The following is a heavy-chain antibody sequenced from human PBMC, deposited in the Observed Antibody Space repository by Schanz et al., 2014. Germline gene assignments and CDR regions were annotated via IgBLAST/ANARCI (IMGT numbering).Heavy chain of an antibody. J-gene: IGHJ6*02. CDR2: VCYDGSKK. Sequence: VVESGGGLVKPGGSLRLSCAASGFTVSSDYMAWVRQAPGKGLEWVAVVCYDGSKKYYADSVKGRFTTSRDNSKNTMYLQMNSLRAEDTAVYYCVKDLQRELLRDDHYYGMDVWGQGTTVTVSS. CDR1: GFTVSSDY. D-gene: IGHD1-26*01. CDR3: VKDLQRELLRDDHYYGMDV. V-gene: IGHV3-33*06.